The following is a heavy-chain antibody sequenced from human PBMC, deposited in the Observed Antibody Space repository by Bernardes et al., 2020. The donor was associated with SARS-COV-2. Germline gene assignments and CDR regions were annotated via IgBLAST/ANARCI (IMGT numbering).Heavy chain of an antibody. CDR3: AHIMITYGGVIADDAFDI. J-gene: IGHJ3*02. Sequence: SGPTLVNPTQSLTLTCTFSGFSLSTRTVGVGWIRQPPGEALEWLAIVYWDDDKRYSPSLRNRLTITKDTSRNQVVLTMTNMDPVDTATYYCAHIMITYGGVIADDAFDIWGQGTMVTVSS. D-gene: IGHD3-16*02. CDR2: VYWDDDK. CDR1: GFSLSTRTVG. V-gene: IGHV2-5*02.